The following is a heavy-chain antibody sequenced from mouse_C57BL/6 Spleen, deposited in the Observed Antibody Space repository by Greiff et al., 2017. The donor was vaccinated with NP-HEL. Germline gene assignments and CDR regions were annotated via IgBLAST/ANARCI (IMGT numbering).Heavy chain of an antibody. CDR2: INPYNGGT. CDR3: ARGEGTYSNYGGFAY. V-gene: IGHV1-19*01. D-gene: IGHD2-5*01. CDR1: GYTFTDYY. J-gene: IGHJ3*01. Sequence: VQLQQSGPVLVKPGASVKMSCKASGYTFTDYYMNWVKQSHGKSLEWIGVINPYNGGTSYNQKFKGKATLTVDKSSSTAYMELNSLTSEDSAVYYCARGEGTYSNYGGFAYWGQGTLVTVSA.